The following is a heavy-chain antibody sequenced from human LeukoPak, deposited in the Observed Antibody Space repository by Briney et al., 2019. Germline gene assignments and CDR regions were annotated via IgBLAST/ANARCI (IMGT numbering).Heavy chain of an antibody. J-gene: IGHJ4*02. D-gene: IGHD6-19*01. CDR3: ASNLYSSGWYTDY. CDR1: GYSISSGYY. Sequence: SETLSLTCTVSGYSISSGYYWGWIRQPPGKGLEWIASIYHSGSTYYNPSLQSRVTISVDTSKNQFSLKLSSVTAADTTVYYCASNLYSSGWYTDYWGQGTLVTVSS. V-gene: IGHV4-38-2*02. CDR2: IYHSGST.